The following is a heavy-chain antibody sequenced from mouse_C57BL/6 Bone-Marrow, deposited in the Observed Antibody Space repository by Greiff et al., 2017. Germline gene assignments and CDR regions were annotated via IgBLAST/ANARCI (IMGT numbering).Heavy chain of an antibody. Sequence: VHLVESGPELVKPGASVKFSCKASGYAFSSSWMHWVKQRPGKGLEWIGRIYPGDGDTNYNGKFKGKATLTADKSSSTAYMQLSSLTSEDSAVYVWAREWSVDYWGQGTTLTVSS. CDR2: IYPGDGDT. V-gene: IGHV1-82*01. CDR3: AREWSVDY. J-gene: IGHJ2*01. D-gene: IGHD1-1*02. CDR1: GYAFSSSW.